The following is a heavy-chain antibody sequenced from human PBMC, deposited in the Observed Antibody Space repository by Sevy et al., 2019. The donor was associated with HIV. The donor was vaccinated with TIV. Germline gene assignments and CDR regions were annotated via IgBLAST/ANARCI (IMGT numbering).Heavy chain of an antibody. CDR2: IYSGGST. D-gene: IGHD2-15*01. J-gene: IGHJ6*02. CDR3: AREDIVLGEGNYYGMDV. V-gene: IGHV3-53*01. Sequence: GGSLRLSCAASEFTVSSNYMSWVRQAPWKVLEWVSVIYSGGSTYYADSVKGRFTISRDNSQNTVYLQMNSLRAEDTAVYYCAREDIVLGEGNYYGMDVWGQGTTVTVSS. CDR1: EFTVSSNY.